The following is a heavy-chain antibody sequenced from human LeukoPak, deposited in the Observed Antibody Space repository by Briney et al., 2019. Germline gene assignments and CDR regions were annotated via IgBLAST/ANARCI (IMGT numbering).Heavy chain of an antibody. V-gene: IGHV4-4*07. CDR3: ARGHLRRGSRSIAVAVLFDY. D-gene: IGHD6-19*01. J-gene: IGHJ4*02. CDR1: GGSISRYY. Sequence: PSETLSLTCTVSGGSISRYYWSWIRQPAGKGLEWIGRIYTSGSTNYNPSLKSRVTMSVDTSKNQFSLKLSSLTAADTAVYYCARGHLRRGSRSIAVAVLFDYWGQGTLVTVSS. CDR2: IYTSGST.